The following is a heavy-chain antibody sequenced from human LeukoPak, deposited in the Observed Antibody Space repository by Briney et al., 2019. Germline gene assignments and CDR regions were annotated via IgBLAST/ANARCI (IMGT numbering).Heavy chain of an antibody. CDR2: ISSSSSYI. Sequence: KPGGSLRLSCAASGFTFSSYAMSWVRQAPGKALEWVSSISSSSSYIYYADSVKGRFTISRVNAKNSLYLQKDSLSAEDTAVYYCARDMRYCSSTSCSHSSPVHYWGQGTLVTVSP. J-gene: IGHJ4*02. CDR3: ARDMRYCSSTSCSHSSPVHY. D-gene: IGHD2-2*01. CDR1: GFTFSSYA. V-gene: IGHV3-21*01.